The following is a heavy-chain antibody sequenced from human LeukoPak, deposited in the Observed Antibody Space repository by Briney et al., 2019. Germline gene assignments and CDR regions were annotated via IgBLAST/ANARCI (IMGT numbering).Heavy chain of an antibody. J-gene: IGHJ4*02. CDR3: ARVSSIAAQEDY. Sequence: ASVKVSCKASGYSFSAYSMHWVRQAPGQGLEWMGRINSDSGRTTYAQNFQGRVTMTRDTSISTAYMELSRLRSDDTAVYYCARVSSIAAQEDYWGQGTLVTVSS. D-gene: IGHD6-6*01. V-gene: IGHV1-2*06. CDR1: GYSFSAYS. CDR2: INSDSGRT.